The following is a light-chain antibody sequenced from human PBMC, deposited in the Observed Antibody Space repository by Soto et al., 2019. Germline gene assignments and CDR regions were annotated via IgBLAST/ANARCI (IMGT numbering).Light chain of an antibody. J-gene: IGKJ3*01. Sequence: DIQMTQSPSTLSASVGDRLSITCRASQSITNWLAWYQQQPGKAPKLLIYKASSLQSEVPSRFSGSASGPEFTLTISSLQPDDFASYYCQQYHSYPFTFGHGTKVDIK. V-gene: IGKV1-5*03. CDR2: KAS. CDR3: QQYHSYPFT. CDR1: QSITNW.